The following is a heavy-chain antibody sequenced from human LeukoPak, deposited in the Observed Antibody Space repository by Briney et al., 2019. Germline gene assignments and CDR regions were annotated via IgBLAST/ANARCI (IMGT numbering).Heavy chain of an antibody. J-gene: IGHJ4*02. D-gene: IGHD6-13*01. CDR1: GFTFSSYD. CDR2: IRYDGDNK. V-gene: IGHV3-30*02. Sequence: GGSLRLSCAASGFTFSSYDMHWVRQAPGKGLEWVAFIRYDGDNKYFADSVKGRFTISRDNSKNTLFLQMNSLRAEDTAVYYCARESPSWGSSWSLYFDYWGQGTLVTVSS. CDR3: ARESPSWGSSWSLYFDY.